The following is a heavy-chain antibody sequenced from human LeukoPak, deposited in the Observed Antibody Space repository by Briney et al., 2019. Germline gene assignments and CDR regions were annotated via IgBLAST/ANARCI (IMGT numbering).Heavy chain of an antibody. J-gene: IGHJ4*02. Sequence: ASVKVSCKASGYTFPGYYMHWVRQAPGQGLEWMGWINPNSGGTNYAQKFQGRVTITRDTSISTAYMELSRLRSDDTAVYYCARDDSSSWYGTPTVFDYWGQGTLVTVSS. CDR3: ARDDSSSWYGTPTVFDY. V-gene: IGHV1-2*02. CDR2: INPNSGGT. CDR1: GYTFPGYY. D-gene: IGHD6-13*01.